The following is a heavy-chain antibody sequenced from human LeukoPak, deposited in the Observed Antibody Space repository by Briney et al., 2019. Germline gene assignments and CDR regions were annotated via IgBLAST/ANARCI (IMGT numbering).Heavy chain of an antibody. CDR2: ISARGDNT. V-gene: IGHV3-23*01. CDR1: GFTFTNYA. D-gene: IGHD3-10*01. Sequence: PGGSLRLSCAASGFTFTNYAMSWVRQAPGKGLEWVSAISARGDNTYYADSVKGRFSISRDNSQNTQYLQMNSLRAEDTAIYYCAKAYHYGAGSSFDYWGQGILVTVS. CDR3: AKAYHYGAGSSFDY. J-gene: IGHJ4*02.